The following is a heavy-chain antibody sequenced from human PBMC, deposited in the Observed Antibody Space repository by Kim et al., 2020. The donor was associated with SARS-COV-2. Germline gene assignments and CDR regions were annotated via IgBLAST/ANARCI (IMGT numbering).Heavy chain of an antibody. Sequence: GGSLRLSCAASGFTFSNYAMNWVRQAPGKGLEWVSVISVSGGTTDYADSVKGRFTISRDNSKNTLYLQMNNLRAEDTAIYYCAKAGHSSSWYSDYWGQGTLVTVSS. J-gene: IGHJ4*02. CDR3: AKAGHSSSWYSDY. D-gene: IGHD6-13*01. CDR2: ISVSGGTT. V-gene: IGHV3-23*01. CDR1: GFTFSNYA.